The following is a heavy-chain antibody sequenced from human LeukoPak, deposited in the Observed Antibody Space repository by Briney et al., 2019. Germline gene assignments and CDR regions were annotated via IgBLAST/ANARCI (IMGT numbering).Heavy chain of an antibody. Sequence: PSETLSLTCTVSGDSISTYYWSWIRQPPGKGLEWIGYMYYSGSTNYNPSLKSRVTISLDTPKDQFSLRPNSVTAADTAVYYCARGVAGYGPYDYWGQGTLVTVSS. CDR1: GDSISTYY. CDR3: ARGVAGYGPYDY. CDR2: MYYSGST. J-gene: IGHJ4*02. D-gene: IGHD5-12*01. V-gene: IGHV4-59*01.